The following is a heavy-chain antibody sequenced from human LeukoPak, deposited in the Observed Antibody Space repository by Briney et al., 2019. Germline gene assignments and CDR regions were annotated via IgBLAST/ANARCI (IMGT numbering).Heavy chain of an antibody. J-gene: IGHJ4*02. V-gene: IGHV1-69*05. D-gene: IGHD3-10*01. CDR2: IIPIFGTA. CDR1: GGTFSSYA. Sequence: SVKVSCKASGGTFSSYAISWVRQAPGQGLEWMGGIIPIFGTANYAQKLQGRVTMTTDTSTSTAYMELRSLRSDDTAVYYCARDLYGSGSYFVYWGQGTLVTVSS. CDR3: ARDLYGSGSYFVY.